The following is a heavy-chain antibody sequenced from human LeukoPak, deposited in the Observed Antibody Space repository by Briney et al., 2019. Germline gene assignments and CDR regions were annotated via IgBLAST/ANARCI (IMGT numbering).Heavy chain of an antibody. CDR1: GGSISSGDFY. Sequence: SETLSLTCTVSGGSISSGDFYWSWIRQHPGKGLEWIGHISYSGSTYYNPSLKSRVTISVDTSKNQFSLKLSSVTAADTAVYYCARDGDGSGVAKYWGQGTLVTVSS. J-gene: IGHJ4*02. D-gene: IGHD5-24*01. CDR2: ISYSGST. V-gene: IGHV4-30-4*02. CDR3: ARDGDGSGVAKY.